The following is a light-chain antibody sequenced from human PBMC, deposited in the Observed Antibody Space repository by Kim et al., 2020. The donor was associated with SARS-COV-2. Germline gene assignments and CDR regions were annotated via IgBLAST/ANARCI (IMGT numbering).Light chain of an antibody. CDR1: QSVRSNY. CDR3: QQYGTSPLT. Sequence: PGERATLSCGASQSVRSNYLAWYQQKPGLAPRLLIYDASSRATGIPDRFSGRGSGTDFTLTISRLEPEDFAVYFCQQYGTSPLTFGGGTKV. CDR2: DAS. J-gene: IGKJ4*01. V-gene: IGKV3D-20*01.